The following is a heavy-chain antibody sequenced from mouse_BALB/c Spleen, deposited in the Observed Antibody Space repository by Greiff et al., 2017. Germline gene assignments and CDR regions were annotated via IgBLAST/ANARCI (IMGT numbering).Heavy chain of an antibody. CDR1: GFSLTSYG. CDR2: IWRGGST. D-gene: IGHD1-2*01. J-gene: IGHJ3*01. CDR3: AKNGITTATAWFAY. Sequence: VKLVESGPSLVQPSQSLSITCTVSGFSLTSYGVHWVRQSPGKGLEWLGVIWRGGSTDYNAAFMSRLSITKDNSKSQVFFKMNSLQADDTAIYYCAKNGITTATAWFAYWGQGTLVTVSA. V-gene: IGHV2-5-1*01.